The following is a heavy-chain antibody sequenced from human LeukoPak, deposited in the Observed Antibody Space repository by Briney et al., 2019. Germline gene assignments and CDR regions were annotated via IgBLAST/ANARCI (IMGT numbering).Heavy chain of an antibody. CDR3: AKSESSVTTFFDY. CDR1: GLAFSSYA. Sequence: PGGSLRLSCAASGLAFSSYAMSWVRQAPGRGLEWLSSVSGSGGSSYFADSVKGRFTFSRDNSKNTLYLQINSLRADDTAIYYCAKSESSVTTFFDYWGQGTLVTVSS. V-gene: IGHV3-23*01. CDR2: VSGSGGSS. D-gene: IGHD4-17*01. J-gene: IGHJ4*02.